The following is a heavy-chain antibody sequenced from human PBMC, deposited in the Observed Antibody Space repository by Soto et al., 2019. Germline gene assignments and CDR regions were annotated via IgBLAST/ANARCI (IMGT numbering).Heavy chain of an antibody. D-gene: IGHD3-22*01. J-gene: IGHJ4*01. CDR2: IRGETNGGTA. Sequence: GSLLLLSHVSGFNFANYALTGVRQAPGKGLEWVGFIRGETNGGTADYAASLKGRITISRDDSKSIDYLEINSLQTEDTAVYYCTRYYYESSGYYVYWGHGTQVTV. CDR3: TRYYYESSGYYVY. CDR1: GFNFANYA. V-gene: IGHV3-49*04.